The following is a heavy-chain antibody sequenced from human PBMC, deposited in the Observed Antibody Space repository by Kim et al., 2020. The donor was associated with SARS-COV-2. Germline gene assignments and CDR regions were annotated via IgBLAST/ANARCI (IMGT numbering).Heavy chain of an antibody. V-gene: IGHV3-23*01. D-gene: IGHD3-22*01. CDR3: AKADYEYYYDSSGYYDY. Sequence: GGSLRLSCAASGFTFSSYAMSWVRQAPGKGLEWVSAISGSGGSTYYADSVKGRFTISRDNSKNTLYLQMNSLRAEDTAVYYCAKADYEYYYDSSGYYDYWGQGTLVTVSS. J-gene: IGHJ4*02. CDR1: GFTFSSYA. CDR2: ISGSGGST.